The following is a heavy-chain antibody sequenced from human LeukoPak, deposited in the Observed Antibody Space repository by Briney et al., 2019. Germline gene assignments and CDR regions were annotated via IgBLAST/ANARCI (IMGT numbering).Heavy chain of an antibody. CDR1: GFTFSSYA. J-gene: IGHJ6*02. CDR2: ISGSGGST. D-gene: IGHD3-22*01. V-gene: IGHV3-23*01. CDR3: AKDSRGYYDSSGYHLYGMDV. Sequence: PGGSLRLSCAASGFTFSSYAMSWVRQAPGKGLEWVSAISGSGGSTYYADSVKGRFTISRDNSKNTLYLQMNSLRAEDTAVYYCAKDSRGYYDSSGYHLYGMDVWGQGTTVTVSS.